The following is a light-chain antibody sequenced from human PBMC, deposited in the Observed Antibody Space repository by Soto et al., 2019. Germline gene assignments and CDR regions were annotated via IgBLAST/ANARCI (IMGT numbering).Light chain of an antibody. CDR3: TSHTNRNSWV. Sequence: QSVLTQPGSVSGSPGQSITISCTGTSSDVGAHNYVSWYQQHPGKAPKLMIYEVNNRPSGISNRFSGSKSGNTASLTISGLQAEDEADYYCTSHTNRNSWVFGGGTQLTVL. CDR1: SSDVGAHNY. CDR2: EVN. J-gene: IGLJ3*02. V-gene: IGLV2-14*01.